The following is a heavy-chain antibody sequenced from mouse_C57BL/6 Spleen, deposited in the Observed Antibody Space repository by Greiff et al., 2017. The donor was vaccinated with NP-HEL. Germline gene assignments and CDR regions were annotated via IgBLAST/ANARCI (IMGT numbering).Heavy chain of an antibody. CDR3: ARSAGCRYLDV. D-gene: IGHD2-2*01. Sequence: EVKLMESGGGLVQPGGSLSLSCAASGFTFTDYYMSWVRQPPGKALEWLGFIRHKANGYTTEYSAYVKGRFTISRDNSQSILYLQMNALRAEDSATYYCARSAGCRYLDVWGTGTTVTVSS. V-gene: IGHV7-3*01. CDR2: IRHKANGYTT. CDR1: GFTFTDYY. J-gene: IGHJ1*03.